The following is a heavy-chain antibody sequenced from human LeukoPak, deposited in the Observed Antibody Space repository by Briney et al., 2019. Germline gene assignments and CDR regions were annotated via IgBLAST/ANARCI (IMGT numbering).Heavy chain of an antibody. J-gene: IGHJ6*02. CDR2: IVVGSGNT. CDR3: AADQAEVYCSGGSCPTGYYYGMDV. Sequence: GTSVKVSCKASGFTFTSSARQWVRQARGQRLEWIGWIVVGSGNTNYAQKFQERVTITRDMSTSTAYMELSSLRSEDTAVYYCAADQAEVYCSGGSCPTGYYYGMDVRGQGTTVTVSS. CDR1: GFTFTSSA. D-gene: IGHD2-15*01. V-gene: IGHV1-58*02.